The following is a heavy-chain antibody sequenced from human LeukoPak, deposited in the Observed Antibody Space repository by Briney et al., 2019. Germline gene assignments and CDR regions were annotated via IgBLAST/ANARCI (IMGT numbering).Heavy chain of an antibody. D-gene: IGHD6-13*01. CDR1: GGSISSSSYY. CDR3: ARDLIAAGWFDP. J-gene: IGHJ5*02. V-gene: IGHV4-39*07. CDR2: IYYSGST. Sequence: SETLSLTCTVSGGSISSSSYYWGWIRQPPGKGLEWIGSIYYSGSTYYNPSLKSRVTISVDTSKNQFSLKLSSVTAADTAVYYCARDLIAAGWFDPWGQGALVTVSS.